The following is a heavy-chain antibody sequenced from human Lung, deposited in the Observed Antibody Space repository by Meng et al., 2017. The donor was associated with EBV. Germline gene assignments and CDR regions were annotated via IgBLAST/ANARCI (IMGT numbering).Heavy chain of an antibody. J-gene: IGHJ4*02. Sequence: QVQLQGSGPGLVKPSQTLSLTCTVSGGSISSGGHYWSWIRQHPGKSLEWIGYIYYSGSTYYNPSLKSLVSISVDTSNNQFSLKLSSVTAADTAVYYCARAVDTGYFDYWGQGTLVTVSS. CDR3: ARAVDTGYFDY. V-gene: IGHV4-31*01. CDR2: IYYSGST. CDR1: GGSISSGGHY. D-gene: IGHD5-18*01.